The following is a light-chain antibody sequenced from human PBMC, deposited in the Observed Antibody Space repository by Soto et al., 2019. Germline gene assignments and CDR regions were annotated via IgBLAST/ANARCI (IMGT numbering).Light chain of an antibody. CDR1: SNDVGGYNY. CDR2: DVN. J-gene: IGLJ2*01. CDR3: SSYAGNNDFDVL. Sequence: QSALTQPPSASGSPGQSVTISCTGTSNDVGGYNYVSWYQQHPGKVPKLIIYDVNKRPSGVPDRFSGSKSGNTASLTVSGLQAEDEAAYYCSSYAGNNDFDVLFGGGTKLTVL. V-gene: IGLV2-8*01.